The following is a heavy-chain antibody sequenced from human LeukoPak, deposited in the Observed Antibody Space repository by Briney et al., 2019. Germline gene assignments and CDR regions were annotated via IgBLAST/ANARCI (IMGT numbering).Heavy chain of an antibody. V-gene: IGHV1-8*01. CDR3: ARGVRAAADYDY. Sequence: GASVKVSCKASGYTFTSYGINWVRQATGQGLEWMGWMNPNSGNTGYAQKFQGRVTMTRNTSISTAYMELSSLRSEDTAVYYCARGVRAAADYDYWGQGTLVTVSS. J-gene: IGHJ4*02. CDR2: MNPNSGNT. CDR1: GYTFTSYG. D-gene: IGHD6-13*01.